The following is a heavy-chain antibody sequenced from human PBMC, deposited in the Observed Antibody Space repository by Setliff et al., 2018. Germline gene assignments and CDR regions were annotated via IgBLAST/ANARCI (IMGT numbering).Heavy chain of an antibody. V-gene: IGHV4-61*02. J-gene: IGHJ4*02. CDR3: ARATVGLATIIYFDS. CDR2: VHSSGDT. Sequence: SETLSLTCTVSGASISSGFYYWSWIRQPAGSGLEWIGRVHSSGDTKYSPSLKTRVTMAVDTSKNQFSLKLNSATATDTGTYYCARATVGLATIIYFDSRAQGVLGTSPQ. CDR1: GASISSGFYY. D-gene: IGHD5-12*01.